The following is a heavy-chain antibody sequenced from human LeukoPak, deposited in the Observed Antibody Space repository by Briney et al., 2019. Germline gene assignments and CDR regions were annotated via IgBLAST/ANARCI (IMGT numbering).Heavy chain of an antibody. CDR1: GFTVSSNY. CDR2: IYSGGST. D-gene: IGHD5-24*01. J-gene: IGHJ4*02. CDR3: AKDRGGRDGYNFDY. V-gene: IGHV3-66*01. Sequence: GGSLRLSCAASGFTVSSNYMSWVRQAPGKGLEWVSVIYSGGSTYYADSVKGRFTISRDISKNTLYLQMTSLGAEDTAVYYCAKDRGGRDGYNFDYWGQGTLVTVSS.